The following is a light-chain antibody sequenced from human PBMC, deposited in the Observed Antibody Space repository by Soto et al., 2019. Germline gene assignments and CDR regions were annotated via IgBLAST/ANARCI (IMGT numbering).Light chain of an antibody. V-gene: IGKV3-20*01. J-gene: IGKJ1*01. CDR3: QQYGSSRT. CDR2: GAS. Sequence: EIVLTQSPGTLSLSPGERATLSCRASQSVSSRYSAWYQQKPGQAPRLLIYGASSRATGIPGRFSGSGSGTDFTLTISRLEPEDFAVYYCQQYGSSRTFGQGTKVHI. CDR1: QSVSSRY.